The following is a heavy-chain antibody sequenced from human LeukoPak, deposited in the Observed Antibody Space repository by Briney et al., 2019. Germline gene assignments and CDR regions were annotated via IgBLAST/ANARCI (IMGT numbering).Heavy chain of an antibody. D-gene: IGHD6-13*01. CDR2: IKKDGSEK. CDR3: ARDRYGVAAEGSWFDP. J-gene: IGHJ5*02. Sequence: GESLRLSCAASGFTFSAYWMTWVRQAPGKGLEWVANIKKDGSEKYYVDSVKGRFTISRDNAKNSLYLQMNSLRAEDTAVYYCARDRYGVAAEGSWFDPWGQGTLVTVSS. CDR1: GFTFSAYW. V-gene: IGHV3-7*01.